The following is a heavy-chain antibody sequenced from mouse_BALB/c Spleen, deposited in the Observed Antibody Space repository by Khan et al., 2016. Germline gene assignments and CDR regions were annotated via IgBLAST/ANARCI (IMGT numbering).Heavy chain of an antibody. V-gene: IGHV3-2*02. Sequence: VQLKESGPGLVKPSQSLSLTCTVTGYSITSDYAWNWIRQFPGNKLEWMGYISYSGSTSYNPSLKSRISITRDTSKNQFFLQLNSVTTEDTATYYCARWYYGSSYVDYWGQGTTLTVSS. J-gene: IGHJ2*01. D-gene: IGHD1-1*01. CDR2: ISYSGST. CDR1: GYSITSDYA. CDR3: ARWYYGSSYVDY.